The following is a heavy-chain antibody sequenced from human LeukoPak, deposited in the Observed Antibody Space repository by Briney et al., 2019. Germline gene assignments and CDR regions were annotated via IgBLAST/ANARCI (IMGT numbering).Heavy chain of an antibody. Sequence: PSETLSLTCTVSGSSFTSNNYYWGWIRQPPGKGLEWIGSIYYSGSTYYNPSLKSRVTISIDTSKNQFSLKLSSVTAADTAVYYCARETSQKGAHYMDVWGKGTTVTISS. CDR1: GSSFTSNNYY. J-gene: IGHJ6*03. V-gene: IGHV4-39*07. D-gene: IGHD3-16*01. CDR3: ARETSQKGAHYMDV. CDR2: IYYSGST.